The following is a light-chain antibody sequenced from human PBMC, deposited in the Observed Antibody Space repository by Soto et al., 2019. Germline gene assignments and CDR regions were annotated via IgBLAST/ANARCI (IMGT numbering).Light chain of an antibody. CDR3: QQRFSTPRT. CDR1: ETIIDY. V-gene: IGKV1-39*01. J-gene: IGKJ2*01. CDR2: SAS. Sequence: DIQMTQSPSSLSASVGDSVTITCRASETIIDYLNWYQQQPGEAPKVLIFSASSLHSGVPSRFRGIGSGTHFTLTISSLQPQDFATCFCQQRFSTPRTFGQGTKLQAK.